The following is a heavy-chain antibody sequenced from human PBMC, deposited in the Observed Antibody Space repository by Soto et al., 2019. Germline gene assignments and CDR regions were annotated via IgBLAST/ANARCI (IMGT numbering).Heavy chain of an antibody. Sequence: SETLSLTCTVSGGSISSSSYYWGWIRQPPGKGLEWIGYIYYSGSTYYNPSLKSRVTISVDTSKNQFSLKLSSVTAADTAVYYCARGCGCGGDSIDAFDIWGQGTMVTVSS. CDR1: GGSISSSSYY. J-gene: IGHJ3*02. D-gene: IGHD2-21*01. V-gene: IGHV4-31*03. CDR3: ARGCGCGGDSIDAFDI. CDR2: IYYSGST.